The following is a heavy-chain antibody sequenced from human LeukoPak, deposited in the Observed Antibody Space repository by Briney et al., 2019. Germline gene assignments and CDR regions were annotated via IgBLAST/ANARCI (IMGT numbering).Heavy chain of an antibody. CDR2: VSPTSGNT. CDR1: GYTFNMYD. J-gene: IGHJ3*02. D-gene: IGHD2-2*01. Sequence: GASVRVSCKASGYTFNMYDINWVRQTTGQGLEWMGWVSPTSGNTHYAQNFQGRVTMTWNSSITTAYMELSSLRSEDTAVYYCAREGDCSSTSCYADHDAFDIWGQGTMVTVSS. V-gene: IGHV1-8*01. CDR3: AREGDCSSTSCYADHDAFDI.